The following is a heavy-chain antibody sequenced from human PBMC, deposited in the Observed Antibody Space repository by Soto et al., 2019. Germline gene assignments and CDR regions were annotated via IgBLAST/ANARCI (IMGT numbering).Heavy chain of an antibody. Sequence: GGSLRLSCAASGFTFSSYDMHWVRQATGKGLEWVSAIGTAGDTYYPGSVKGRFTISRENAKNSLYLQMNSLRAEDTAVYYCARAGYTIFGVAPFYGTDVWRQGPTVTVSS. CDR2: IGTAGDT. J-gene: IGHJ6*02. CDR1: GFTFSSYD. D-gene: IGHD3-3*01. V-gene: IGHV3-13*01. CDR3: ARAGYTIFGVAPFYGTDV.